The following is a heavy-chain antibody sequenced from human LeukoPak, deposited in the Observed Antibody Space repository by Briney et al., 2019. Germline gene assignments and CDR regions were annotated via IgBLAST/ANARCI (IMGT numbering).Heavy chain of an antibody. V-gene: IGHV4-59*12. J-gene: IGHJ3*02. D-gene: IGHD3-22*01. Sequence: SETLSLTCTVSGGSISNYYWTWIRQPPGKGLEWIGYIYNSGSTNYNPSLKSRVTISVDTSKNQFSLKLSSVTAADTAVYYCARGDSSGPMRAFDIWGQGTMVTVSS. CDR3: ARGDSSGPMRAFDI. CDR2: IYNSGST. CDR1: GGSISNYY.